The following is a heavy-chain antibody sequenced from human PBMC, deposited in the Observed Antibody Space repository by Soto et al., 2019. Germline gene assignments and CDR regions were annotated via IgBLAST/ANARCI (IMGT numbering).Heavy chain of an antibody. D-gene: IGHD5-18*01. Sequence: LSLTCSVSGCSSSSGGYYWSWIRRHPGKGLELIGYIYYSGSTYYNPYLKSRVTISVDTSKNKFSLKLSSVTAANPDVYYCARGGVSYGYIRLGYYYYYGMDVWGQGTTVTVSS. J-gene: IGHJ6*02. CDR2: IYYSGST. V-gene: IGHV4-31*03. CDR1: GCSSSSGGYY. CDR3: ARGGVSYGYIRLGYYYYYGMDV.